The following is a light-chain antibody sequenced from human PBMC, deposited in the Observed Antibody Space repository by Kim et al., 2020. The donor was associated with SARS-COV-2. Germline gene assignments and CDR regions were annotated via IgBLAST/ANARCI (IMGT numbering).Light chain of an antibody. V-gene: IGLV2-14*03. CDR3: SSYTRSTTWV. Sequence: GQSFSISCSGTTADIGGYNSVAWYQHHPGKAPHLIIFDVTYRPSGVSTRFSGAKSGNTASLTISELHPEDEADYYCSSYTRSTTWVFGGGTQLTVL. J-gene: IGLJ3*02. CDR2: DVT. CDR1: TADIGGYNS.